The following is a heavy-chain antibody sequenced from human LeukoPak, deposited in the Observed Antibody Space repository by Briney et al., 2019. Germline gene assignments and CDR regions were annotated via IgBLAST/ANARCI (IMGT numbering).Heavy chain of an antibody. Sequence: ASVKVSCKASGYTFTSYYMHWVRQAPGQGLEWMGIINPSGGSTSYAQKFQGRVTMTRDTSTSTVYMALSSLRSEDTAVYYCARDGGSPGDYYDFWSGYGFDYWGQGTLVTVSS. J-gene: IGHJ4*02. V-gene: IGHV1-46*01. CDR1: GYTFTSYY. CDR2: INPSGGST. CDR3: ARDGGSPGDYYDFWSGYGFDY. D-gene: IGHD3-3*01.